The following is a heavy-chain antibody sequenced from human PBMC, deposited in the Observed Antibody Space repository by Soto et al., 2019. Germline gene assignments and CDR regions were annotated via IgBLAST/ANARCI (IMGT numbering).Heavy chain of an antibody. Sequence: GGSLRLSCAASGFTFSSYEMNWVRQAPGKGLEWVSYISSSGSTIYYADSVKGRFTISRDNAKNSLYLQMNSLRAEDTAVYYCARDKRRSDRIVGATPHFDYWGQGTLVTVSS. CDR1: GFTFSSYE. D-gene: IGHD1-26*01. J-gene: IGHJ4*02. V-gene: IGHV3-48*03. CDR3: ARDKRRSDRIVGATPHFDY. CDR2: ISSSGSTI.